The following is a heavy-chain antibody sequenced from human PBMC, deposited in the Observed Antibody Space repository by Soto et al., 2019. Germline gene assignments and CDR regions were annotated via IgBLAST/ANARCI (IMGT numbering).Heavy chain of an antibody. J-gene: IGHJ6*02. CDR1: GYIFTDHC. D-gene: IGHD2-21*01. CDR3: ARRGETGRNYYYYGMDV. V-gene: IGHV5-51*01. CDR2: ICPGYSNI. Sequence: GESLKISCKGSGYIFTDHCIVWVRQMAGKGLEWVGIICPGYSNIIYSPSVQGQVTISADKSVSTAYLQWSSLKASDTAMYYCARRGETGRNYYYYGMDVWGQGTTVTVSS.